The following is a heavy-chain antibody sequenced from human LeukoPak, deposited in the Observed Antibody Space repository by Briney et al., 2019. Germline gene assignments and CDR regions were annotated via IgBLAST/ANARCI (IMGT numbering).Heavy chain of an antibody. Sequence: SETLSLTCSVSGGSITSSNYYWAWIRQPPGKGLEWIGSIYHSEDTYYNPSLKSRVTISVDTSKNQFSLKLSSVTAADTAVYYCARDAPGDYYDSSGGRYYYYYYMDVWGKGTTVTVSS. CDR2: IYHSEDT. V-gene: IGHV4-39*02. D-gene: IGHD3-22*01. CDR1: GGSITSSNYY. CDR3: ARDAPGDYYDSSGGRYYYYYYMDV. J-gene: IGHJ6*03.